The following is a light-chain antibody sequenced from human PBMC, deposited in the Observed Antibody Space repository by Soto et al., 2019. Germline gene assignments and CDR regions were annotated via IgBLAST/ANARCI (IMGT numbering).Light chain of an antibody. Sequence: EIVLTQSPATLSLSPGESATLSCRATRSVSSYLAWYQQKPGQAPRLLIYDASSRPTDIPARFSGSGSGTDFTLTISSLEPEDFAVYYCQQYGSSPPSITFGQGTRLEIK. CDR3: QQYGSSPPSIT. J-gene: IGKJ5*01. CDR1: RSVSSY. CDR2: DAS. V-gene: IGKV3-11*01.